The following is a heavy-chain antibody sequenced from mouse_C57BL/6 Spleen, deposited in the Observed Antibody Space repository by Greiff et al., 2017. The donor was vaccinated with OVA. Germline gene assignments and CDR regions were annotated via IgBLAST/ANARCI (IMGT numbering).Heavy chain of an antibody. CDR1: GYTFTSYW. CDR2: IHPNSGST. CDR3: ARKRYYGSLDY. J-gene: IGHJ2*01. Sequence: QVQLQQPGAELVKPGASVKLSCKASGYTFTSYWMHWVKQRPGQGLEWIGMIHPNSGSTNYNEKFKSKATLTVDKSSSTAYMQLSSLTSEDSAVYYCARKRYYGSLDYWGQGTTLTVSS. V-gene: IGHV1-64*01. D-gene: IGHD1-1*01.